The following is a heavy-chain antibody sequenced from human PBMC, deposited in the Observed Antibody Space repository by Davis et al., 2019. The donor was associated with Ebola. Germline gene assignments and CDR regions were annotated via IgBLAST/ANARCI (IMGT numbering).Heavy chain of an antibody. V-gene: IGHV3-15*01. D-gene: IGHD3-16*01. Sequence: GESLKISCAASGFTFSSYAMSWVRQAPGKGLEWVGRIKSKTGGGTTDYAAPVKGRFTLSRDDSKNTLFLQMNGLKTEDTAVYYCATNTVYHYTYWGQGTLVTVSS. CDR1: GFTFSSYA. CDR2: IKSKTGGGTT. CDR3: ATNTVYHYTY. J-gene: IGHJ4*02.